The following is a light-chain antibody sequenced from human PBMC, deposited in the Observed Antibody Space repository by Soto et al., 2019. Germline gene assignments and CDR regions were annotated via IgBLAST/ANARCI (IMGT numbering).Light chain of an antibody. J-gene: IGLJ1*01. CDR2: DVS. Sequence: QSVLTQPASVSGSPGQSITISCTGTSSDVGGYNYVSWYQQHPGKAPKLMIYDVSNRPSGVSNRFSGSKSGNTASLTISGPQAGDGGDYFCRSYSSRRPLFFFGTGTK. V-gene: IGLV2-14*01. CDR3: RSYSSRRPLFF. CDR1: SSDVGGYNY.